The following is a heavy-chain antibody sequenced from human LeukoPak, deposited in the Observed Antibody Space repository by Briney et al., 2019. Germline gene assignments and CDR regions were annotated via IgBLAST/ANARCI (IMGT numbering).Heavy chain of an antibody. V-gene: IGHV3-9*01. CDR1: GFTFDDYA. J-gene: IGHJ4*02. Sequence: GGSLRLSCAASGFTFDDYAMHWVRQAPGKGLGWVSLISWNSGSIGYADSVKGRFTISRDNAKKSLYLQMNSLRAEDTALYYCAKGVMVRGVLIPDWGQGTLVTVSS. D-gene: IGHD3-10*01. CDR3: AKGVMVRGVLIPD. CDR2: ISWNSGSI.